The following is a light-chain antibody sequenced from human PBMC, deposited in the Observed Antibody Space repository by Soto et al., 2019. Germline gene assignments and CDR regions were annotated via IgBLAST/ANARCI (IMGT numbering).Light chain of an antibody. CDR3: QSYDSSLGGNYV. J-gene: IGLJ1*01. CDR1: ISNIGAGYD. V-gene: IGLV1-40*01. Sequence: QSVLSQPPSLSGAPGQRVTISCTGSISNIGAGYDAHWFQQVPGTAPKLLIYGSTNRPSGVPDRFSGSKSGTSASLAITGLQAEDEADYYCQSYDSSLGGNYVFGTGTKVTVL. CDR2: GST.